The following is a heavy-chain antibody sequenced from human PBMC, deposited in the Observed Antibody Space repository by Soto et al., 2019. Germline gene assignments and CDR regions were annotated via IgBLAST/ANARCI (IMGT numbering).Heavy chain of an antibody. V-gene: IGHV3-74*01. Sequence: GGSLRLSCAASGFTFSSYWMHWVRQAPGKGLVWVSRINSDGSSTSYADSVKGRFTISRDNAKNTLYLQMNSLRAEDTAVYYCARDGSVLRYFDAGPASNWFDPWGQGTLVTVSS. CDR3: ARDGSVLRYFDAGPASNWFDP. CDR1: GFTFSSYW. CDR2: INSDGSST. J-gene: IGHJ5*02. D-gene: IGHD3-9*01.